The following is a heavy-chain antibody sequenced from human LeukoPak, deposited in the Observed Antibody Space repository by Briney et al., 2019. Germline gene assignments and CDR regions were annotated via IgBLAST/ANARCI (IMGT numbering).Heavy chain of an antibody. V-gene: IGHV4-38-2*02. CDR2: IYHSGST. Sequence: SETLSLTCAVSGYSISSGYYWGWIRQPPGKGLERIGSIYHSGSTYYNPSLKSRVTISVDTSKNQFSLKLSSVTAADTAVYYCARDLGGLRYYDSSGYSNWGQGTLVTVSS. J-gene: IGHJ4*02. CDR3: ARDLGGLRYYDSSGYSN. D-gene: IGHD3-22*01. CDR1: GYSISSGYY.